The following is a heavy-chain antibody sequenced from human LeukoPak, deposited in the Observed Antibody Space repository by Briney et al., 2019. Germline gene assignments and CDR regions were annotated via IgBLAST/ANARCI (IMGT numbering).Heavy chain of an antibody. CDR2: ISAYNGNT. CDR1: GYTFTSYG. CDR3: ARVKGSGYYVLGLPFDY. D-gene: IGHD3-22*01. J-gene: IGHJ4*02. V-gene: IGHV1-18*01. Sequence: APVKVSCKASGYTFTSYGISWVRQAPGQGLEWMGWISAYNGNTNYAQKLQGRVTMTTDTSTSTAYMELRSLRSDDTAVYYCARVKGSGYYVLGLPFDYWGQGTLVTVSS.